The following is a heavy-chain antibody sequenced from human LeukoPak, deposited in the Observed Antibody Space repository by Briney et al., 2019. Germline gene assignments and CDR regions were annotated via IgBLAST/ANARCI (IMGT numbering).Heavy chain of an antibody. Sequence: PGGSLRLSCAASGFTFSSYGMHWVRQAPGKGLEWVAVISYDGSNKYYADSVKGRFPISRDNSKNTLYLQMNSLRAEDTAVYYCAKSLGLPSGTNPSGDYWGQGTLVTVSS. D-gene: IGHD3-10*01. CDR2: ISYDGSNK. CDR3: AKSLGLPSGTNPSGDY. V-gene: IGHV3-30*18. CDR1: GFTFSSYG. J-gene: IGHJ4*02.